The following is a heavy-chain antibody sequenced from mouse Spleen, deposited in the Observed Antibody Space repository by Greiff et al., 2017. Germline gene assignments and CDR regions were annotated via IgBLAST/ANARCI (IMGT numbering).Heavy chain of an antibody. CDR3: ARNSLYYYGSSPYYFDY. CDR2: IWSGGST. V-gene: IGHV2-2*01. J-gene: IGHJ2*01. CDR1: GFSLTSYG. D-gene: IGHD1-1*01. Sequence: QVQLQQSGPGLVQPSQSLSITCTVSGFSLTSYGVHWVRQSPGKGLEWLGVIWSGGSTDYNAAFISRLSISKDNSKSQVFFKMNSLQADDTAIYYCARNSLYYYGSSPYYFDYWGQGTTLTVSS.